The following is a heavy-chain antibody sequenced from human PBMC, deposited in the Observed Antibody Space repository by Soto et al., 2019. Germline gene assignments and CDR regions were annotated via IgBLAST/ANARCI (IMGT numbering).Heavy chain of an antibody. CDR3: ASCSGSYYFDY. V-gene: IGHV3-33*08. CDR1: GFTFSSYG. Sequence: GGSLRLSCAASGFTFSSYGMHWVRQAPGKGLEWVAVIWYDGSNKYYADSVKGRFTISRDNSKNTLYLQMNSVRAEDSAVYYCASCSGSYYFDYWGQGTLVTVSS. CDR2: IWYDGSNK. J-gene: IGHJ4*02. D-gene: IGHD1-26*01.